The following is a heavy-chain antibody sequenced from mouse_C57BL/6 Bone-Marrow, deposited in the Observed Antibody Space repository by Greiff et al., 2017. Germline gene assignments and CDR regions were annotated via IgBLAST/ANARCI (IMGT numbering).Heavy chain of an antibody. CDR2: INPYNGGT. V-gene: IGHV1-19*01. J-gene: IGHJ4*01. D-gene: IGHD1-1*01. Sequence: EVQLQQSGPVLVKPGASVKMSCKASGYTFTDYYMNWVKQSHGKSLEWIGVINPYNGGTSYNQKFKGKATLTVDKSSSTAYMELNSLTSEDSAVYYCARGDYYGSYCYAMDYWGQGTSVSVSS. CDR1: GYTFTDYY. CDR3: ARGDYYGSYCYAMDY.